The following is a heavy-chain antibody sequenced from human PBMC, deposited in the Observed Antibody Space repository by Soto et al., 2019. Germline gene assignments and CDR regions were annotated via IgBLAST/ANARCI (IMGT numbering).Heavy chain of an antibody. D-gene: IGHD1-1*01. J-gene: IGHJ4*02. Sequence: QVQLVQSGAEVKKPGASVKVSCKASGYTFTSYGISWVRQAPGQGLEWMGWISAYNGNTNYAQKLQGRVTMTTDSSTSTTYIGLRGLISDDAAVYVWGRTGTTGGSNYWGQGTLVTGSS. CDR1: GYTFTSYG. CDR2: ISAYNGNT. V-gene: IGHV1-18*01. CDR3: GRTGTTGGSNY.